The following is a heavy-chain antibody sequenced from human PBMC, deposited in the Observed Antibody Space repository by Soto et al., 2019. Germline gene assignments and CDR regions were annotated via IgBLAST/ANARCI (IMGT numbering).Heavy chain of an antibody. CDR2: ISYDGSDK. CDR1: GFTFNNSG. J-gene: IGHJ6*02. CDR3: VKDRVPGAYGNYYGMDA. Sequence: SLRLSCRVSGFTFNNSGMHWVRQAPGKGLEWMAVISYDGSDKYYADSVKGRVIISRDNSKNTLNLEMNSLRAEDTAIYYCVKDRVPGAYGNYYGMDAWGQGTTVTVSS. D-gene: IGHD5-12*01. V-gene: IGHV3-30*18.